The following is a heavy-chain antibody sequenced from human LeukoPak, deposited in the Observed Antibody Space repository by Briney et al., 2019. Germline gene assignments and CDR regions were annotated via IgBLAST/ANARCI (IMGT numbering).Heavy chain of an antibody. J-gene: IGHJ4*02. D-gene: IGHD3/OR15-3a*01. V-gene: IGHV1-46*01. CDR1: GYTLTTYD. CDR3: ARGYPLDWNYFDY. Sequence: ASVKVSCKASGYTLTTYDINWVRQAPGQGLEWMGIINPSDGSTSYAQKFQGRVTMTRDTSTSTVYMELSSLRSEDTAVYYCARGYPLDWNYFDYWGQGTLVTVSS. CDR2: INPSDGST.